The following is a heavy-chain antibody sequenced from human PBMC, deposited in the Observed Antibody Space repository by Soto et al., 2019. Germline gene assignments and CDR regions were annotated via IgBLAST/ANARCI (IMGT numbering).Heavy chain of an antibody. CDR1: GFSLSTSGVG. CDR2: IYWDDDK. J-gene: IGHJ4*02. D-gene: IGHD1-20*01. Sequence: QITLKESGPTLVKPTQTLTMTCTFSGFSLSTSGVGVGWIRQPPGKALEWLALIYWDDDKRYSPSLKSRLTITKDTSKTQVVLTMTNMDPVDTATYYCAHRDILTETLDYWGQGTLVTVSS. CDR3: AHRDILTETLDY. V-gene: IGHV2-5*02.